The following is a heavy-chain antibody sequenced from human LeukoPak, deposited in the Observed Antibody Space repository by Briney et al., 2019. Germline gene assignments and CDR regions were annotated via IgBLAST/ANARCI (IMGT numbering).Heavy chain of an antibody. CDR1: GYTFTSYA. Sequence: ASVKVSCKASGYTFTSYAMHWVRQAPGQRLEWMGWINAGNGNTKYSQEFQGRVTITRDTSASTAYMELSSLRSEDMAVYYCARDSGSYDYDYYYYYMDVWGKGTTVTVSS. J-gene: IGHJ6*03. CDR2: INAGNGNT. CDR3: ARDSGSYDYDYYYYYMDV. V-gene: IGHV1-3*03. D-gene: IGHD5-12*01.